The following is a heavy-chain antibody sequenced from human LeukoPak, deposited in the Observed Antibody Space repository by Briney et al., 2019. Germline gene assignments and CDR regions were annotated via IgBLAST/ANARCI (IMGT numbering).Heavy chain of an antibody. D-gene: IGHD3-3*01. CDR2: ISSSSSTI. V-gene: IGHV3-48*01. Sequence: GGSLRLSCAASGFTFSSYSMNWVRQAPGRGLEWVSYISSSSSTIYYADSVKGRFTISRDNAKNSLYLQMNSLRAEDTAVYYCARDLAGAYYDFWSGRNWFDPWGQGTLVTVSS. J-gene: IGHJ5*02. CDR3: ARDLAGAYYDFWSGRNWFDP. CDR1: GFTFSSYS.